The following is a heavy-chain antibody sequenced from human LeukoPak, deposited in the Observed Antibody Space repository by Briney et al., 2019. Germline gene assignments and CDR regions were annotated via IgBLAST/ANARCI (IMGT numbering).Heavy chain of an antibody. D-gene: IGHD3-22*01. J-gene: IGHJ4*02. Sequence: TGGSLRLSCAASGFTFSSYAMHWVRQAPGKGLEWVAVISYDGSNKYYADSVKGRFTISRDNSKNTLYLQMNSLRAEGTAVYYCARDPVEIVMVPHHFDYWGQGTLVTVSS. V-gene: IGHV3-30-3*01. CDR1: GFTFSSYA. CDR3: ARDPVEIVMVPHHFDY. CDR2: ISYDGSNK.